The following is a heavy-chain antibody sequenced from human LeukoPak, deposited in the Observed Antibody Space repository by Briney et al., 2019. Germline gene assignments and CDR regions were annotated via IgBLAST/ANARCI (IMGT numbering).Heavy chain of an antibody. CDR3: AGSTYYYDSSGYLSY. CDR1: GGSTSSYY. D-gene: IGHD3-22*01. J-gene: IGHJ4*02. V-gene: IGHV4-59*01. CDR2: IYYSGST. Sequence: SETLSLTCTVSGGSTSSYYWSWIRQPPGKGLEWIGYIYYSGSTNYNPSLKSRVTISVDTSKNQFSLKLSSVTAADTAVYYCAGSTYYYDSSGYLSYWGQGTLVTVSS.